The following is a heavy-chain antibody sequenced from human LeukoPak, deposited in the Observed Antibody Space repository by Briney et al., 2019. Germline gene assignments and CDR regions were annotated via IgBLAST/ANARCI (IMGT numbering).Heavy chain of an antibody. CDR3: ARLQTAMGHTSDY. CDR2: IYYSGST. V-gene: IGHV4-39*01. Sequence: SETLSLTCTVSGGSISSSSYYWGWIRQPPGKGLEWIGSIYYSGSTYYNPSLKSRVTISVDTSKNQFSLKLSSVTAADTAVYYCARLQTAMGHTSDYWGQGTLVTVSS. D-gene: IGHD5-18*01. J-gene: IGHJ4*02. CDR1: GGSISSSSYY.